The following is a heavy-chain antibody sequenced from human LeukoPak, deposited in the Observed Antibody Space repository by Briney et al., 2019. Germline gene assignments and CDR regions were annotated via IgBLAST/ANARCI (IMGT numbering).Heavy chain of an antibody. V-gene: IGHV3-30*03. CDR1: GFTFSSYG. CDR2: ISYDGSNK. CDR3: ATSIAAAGEFDY. D-gene: IGHD6-13*01. Sequence: GGSLRLSCAASGFTFSSYGMHWVRQAPGKGLEWVAVISYDGSNKYYADSVKGRFTISRDNSKNTLYLQMNSLRAEDTAVYYCATSIAAAGEFDYWGQGTLVTVSS. J-gene: IGHJ4*02.